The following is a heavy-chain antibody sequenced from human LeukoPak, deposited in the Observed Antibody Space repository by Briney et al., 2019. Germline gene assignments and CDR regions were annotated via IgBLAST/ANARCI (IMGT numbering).Heavy chain of an antibody. J-gene: IGHJ3*02. CDR3: GKSEECGWCDAFDI. CDR1: GFTFSSDD. Sequence: PRRSLRLSCAASGFTFSSDDMHWVRQVPGKGLEWVAVISFDGSNKYYADSANGRCTISTDNSKNTLFRQMNSLRAEDTDVYYCGKSEECGWCDAFDIWGQGTMVTVSS. D-gene: IGHD6-19*01. V-gene: IGHV3-30*18. CDR2: ISFDGSNK.